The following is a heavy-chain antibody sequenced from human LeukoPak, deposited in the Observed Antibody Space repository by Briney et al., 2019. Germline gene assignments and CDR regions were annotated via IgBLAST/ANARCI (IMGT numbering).Heavy chain of an antibody. Sequence: ASVKVSCKASGHTFTGYYMHWVRQAPGQGLEWMGRINPNSGGTNYAQKSQGRVTMTRDTSISTAYMELSRLRSDDTAVYYCARAEVRYWNQGGKNWFDPWGQGTLVTVSS. V-gene: IGHV1-2*06. CDR3: ARAEVRYWNQGGKNWFDP. D-gene: IGHD1-1*01. J-gene: IGHJ5*02. CDR1: GHTFTGYY. CDR2: INPNSGGT.